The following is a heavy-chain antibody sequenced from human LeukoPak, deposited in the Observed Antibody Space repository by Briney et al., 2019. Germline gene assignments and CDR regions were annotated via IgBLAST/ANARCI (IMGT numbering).Heavy chain of an antibody. J-gene: IGHJ6*02. CDR3: AREDYYYYGMDV. Sequence: ASVKVSCKASGYTFPGYYMHWVRQAPGQGLEWMGWINPNSGGTNYAQKFQGRVTMTRDTSISTAYMELSRLRSDDTAVYYCAREDYYYYGMDVWGQGTTVTVSS. V-gene: IGHV1-2*02. CDR1: GYTFPGYY. CDR2: INPNSGGT.